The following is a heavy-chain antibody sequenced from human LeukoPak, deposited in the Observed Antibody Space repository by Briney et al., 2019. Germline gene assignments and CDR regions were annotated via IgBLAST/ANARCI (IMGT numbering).Heavy chain of an antibody. Sequence: ASVKVSYKASGYTSTSYGISWVRQAPGQGLEWMGWINPNSGATNYAQTLQGRVTMTRDTSISIVYMELSRLRTDDTAVYYCARALRYDDSSGYYAYWGQGTLVTVSS. CDR3: ARALRYDDSSGYYAY. V-gene: IGHV1-2*02. J-gene: IGHJ4*02. CDR1: GYTSTSYG. D-gene: IGHD3-22*01. CDR2: INPNSGAT.